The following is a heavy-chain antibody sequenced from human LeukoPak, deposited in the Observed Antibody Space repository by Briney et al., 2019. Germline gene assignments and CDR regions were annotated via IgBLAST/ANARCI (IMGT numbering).Heavy chain of an antibody. Sequence: GGSLRLSCAASGFTFSSYAMSWVRQAPGKGLEWVSAISGSGGSTYYADSVKGRFTISRDNSKNTLYLQMNSLRAEDTAVYYCARTRVDYYYYYYMDVWGKGTTVTVSS. D-gene: IGHD1-7*01. J-gene: IGHJ6*03. V-gene: IGHV3-23*01. CDR3: ARTRVDYYYYYYMDV. CDR2: ISGSGGST. CDR1: GFTFSSYA.